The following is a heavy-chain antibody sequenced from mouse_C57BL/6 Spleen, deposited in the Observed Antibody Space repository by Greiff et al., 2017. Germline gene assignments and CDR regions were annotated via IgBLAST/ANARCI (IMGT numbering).Heavy chain of an antibody. J-gene: IGHJ4*01. CDR1: GYTFTDYE. Sequence: VQLQQSGAELVRPGASVTLSCKAPGYTFTDYEMHWVKQTPVHGLEWIGAIDPETGGTAYNQKFKGKAILTADKSSSTAYMELRSLTSEDSAVYYCPITTVVNYYAMDYWGQGTSVTVSS. CDR2: IDPETGGT. V-gene: IGHV1-15*01. D-gene: IGHD1-1*01. CDR3: PITTVVNYYAMDY.